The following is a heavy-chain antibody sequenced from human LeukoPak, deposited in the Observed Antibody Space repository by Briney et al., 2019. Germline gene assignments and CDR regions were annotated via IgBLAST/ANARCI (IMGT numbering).Heavy chain of an antibody. CDR2: IYYSGST. J-gene: IGHJ4*02. D-gene: IGHD3-3*01. Sequence: SETLSLTCTVSGGSISRSSYYWGWIRQPPGKGLEWIGSIYYSGSTYYNPSLKSRVTISVDTSKNQFSLKLSSVTAADTAVYYCARSGPNILAPYPFDYWGQGTLVTVSS. V-gene: IGHV4-39*07. CDR3: ARSGPNILAPYPFDY. CDR1: GGSISRSSYY.